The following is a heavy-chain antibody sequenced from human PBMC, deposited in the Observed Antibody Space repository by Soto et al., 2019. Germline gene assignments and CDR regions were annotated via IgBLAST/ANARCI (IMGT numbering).Heavy chain of an antibody. V-gene: IGHV3-23*01. CDR1: GFTFSSYA. D-gene: IGHD3-10*01. J-gene: IGHJ4*02. CDR3: AKAAMVRGVILRPIDY. CDR2: ISGSGGST. Sequence: GGSLRLSGEASGFTFSSYAISWVRQAPGKGLEWVSAISGSGGSTYYADSVKGRFTISRDNSKNTLYLQMNSLRAEDTAVYYCAKAAMVRGVILRPIDYWGQGTLVTVSS.